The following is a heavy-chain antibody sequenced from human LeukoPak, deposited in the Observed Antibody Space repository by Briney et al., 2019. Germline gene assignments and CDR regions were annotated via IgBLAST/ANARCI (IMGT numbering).Heavy chain of an antibody. CDR3: ASGVSEVTMIVVVTLLPIDY. CDR2: IHYSGST. V-gene: IGHV4-39*01. Sequence: SETLSLTCTVSGGSISSSSYYWGWIRQPPGKGLEWIGSIHYSGSTYYNPSLKSRVTISVDTSKNQFSLKLSSVTAADTAVYYCASGVSEVTMIVVVTLLPIDYWGQGTLVTVSS. CDR1: GGSISSSSYY. D-gene: IGHD3-22*01. J-gene: IGHJ4*02.